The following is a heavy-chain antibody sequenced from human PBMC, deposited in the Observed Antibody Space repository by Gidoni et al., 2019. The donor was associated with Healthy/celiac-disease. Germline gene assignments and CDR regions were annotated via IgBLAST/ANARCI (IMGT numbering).Heavy chain of an antibody. Sequence: QVQLQQWGAGLLKPPETLSLTCAVYGGSFSGYYWSWIRQPPGKGLEWIGEINHSGSTNYNPSLKSRVTISVDTSKNQFSLKLSSVTAADTAVYYCARDRDYGDYVFDYWGQGTLVTVSS. CDR1: GGSFSGYY. V-gene: IGHV4-34*01. CDR3: ARDRDYGDYVFDY. D-gene: IGHD4-17*01. CDR2: INHSGST. J-gene: IGHJ4*02.